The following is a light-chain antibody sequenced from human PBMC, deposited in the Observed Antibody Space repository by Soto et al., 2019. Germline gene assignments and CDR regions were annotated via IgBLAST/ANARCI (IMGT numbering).Light chain of an antibody. CDR2: EVS. V-gene: IGLV2-14*01. CDR3: SSYTGSATPV. CDR1: SNDVGGYAY. Sequence: QSALTQPASVSGSPGQSITISCTGTSNDVGGYAYVSWYQQYPGKAPKLVISEVSNRPSVVSHRFSGSRSGNTASLTISVLQAEDEADYYCSSYTGSATPVFGGGTKVTVL. J-gene: IGLJ3*02.